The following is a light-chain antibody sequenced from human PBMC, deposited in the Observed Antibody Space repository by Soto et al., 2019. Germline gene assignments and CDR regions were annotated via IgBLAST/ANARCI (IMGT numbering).Light chain of an antibody. CDR3: QKYNRAPWT. V-gene: IGKV1-27*01. J-gene: IGKJ1*01. CDR2: AAS. CDR1: QGISNY. Sequence: DIQMTQSPSSLSASVGDRVTITCRASQGISNYLAWYQQKPGKVPKLLIYAASTLQSGVPSRFSGSGSGTDFPLTISRLQPEYVANYYCQKYNRAPWTFGQGTKVEIK.